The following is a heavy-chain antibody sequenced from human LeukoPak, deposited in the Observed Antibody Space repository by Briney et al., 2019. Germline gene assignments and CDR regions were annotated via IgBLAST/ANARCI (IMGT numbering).Heavy chain of an antibody. V-gene: IGHV4-31*11. CDR3: ARDLWPYDSSGYPGY. D-gene: IGHD3-22*01. CDR1: GGSFSGYY. J-gene: IGHJ4*02. Sequence: SETLSLTCAVYGGSFSGYYWSWIRQHPGKGLEWIGYIYYSGSTYYNPSLKSRVTISVDTSKNQFSLKLSSVTAADTAVYYCARDLWPYDSSGYPGYWGQGTLVTVSS. CDR2: IYYSGST.